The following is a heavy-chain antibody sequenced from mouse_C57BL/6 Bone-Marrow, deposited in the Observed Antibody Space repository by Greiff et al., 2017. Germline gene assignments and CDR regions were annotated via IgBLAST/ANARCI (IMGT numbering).Heavy chain of an antibody. Sequence: VMLVESGAELARPGASVKLSCKASGYTFTSYGISWVKQRTGQGLEWIGEIYPRSGNTYYNEKFKGKATLTADKSSSTAYMELRSLTSEDSAFYFCARAYYYDSRGGWYFDVWGTGTTVTVSS. J-gene: IGHJ1*03. D-gene: IGHD1-1*01. V-gene: IGHV1-81*01. CDR1: GYTFTSYG. CDR3: ARAYYYDSRGGWYFDV. CDR2: IYPRSGNT.